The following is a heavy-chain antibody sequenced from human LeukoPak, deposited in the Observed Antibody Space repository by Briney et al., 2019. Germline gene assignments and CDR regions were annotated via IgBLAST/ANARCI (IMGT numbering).Heavy chain of an antibody. CDR1: GFTVSSNY. Sequence: GGSLRLSCAASGFTVSSNYMSWVRQAPGKGLEWVSVIYSGGSTYYADSVKGRFTISRDNAKNSVYLQMNSLRAEDTAVYYCARWSSGWEFDYWGQGTLVSVSS. D-gene: IGHD6-19*01. J-gene: IGHJ4*02. V-gene: IGHV3-53*01. CDR3: ARWSSGWEFDY. CDR2: IYSGGST.